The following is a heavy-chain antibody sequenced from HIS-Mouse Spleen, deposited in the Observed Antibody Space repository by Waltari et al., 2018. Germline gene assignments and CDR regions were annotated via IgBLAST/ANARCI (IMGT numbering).Heavy chain of an antibody. Sequence: QVTLRESGPALVKPTQTLSLTCTFSGFSLSTSGMCVSWIRQPPGNALEWIARIDWDDNKHYSTSLKTRLTISNDTSKNQVGLTVTNQDPMDTATYYCARIAEGYSSGWYAFDYWGQGTLVTVSS. V-gene: IGHV2-70*15. D-gene: IGHD6-19*01. CDR1: GFSLSTSGMC. CDR2: IDWDDNK. CDR3: ARIAEGYSSGWYAFDY. J-gene: IGHJ4*02.